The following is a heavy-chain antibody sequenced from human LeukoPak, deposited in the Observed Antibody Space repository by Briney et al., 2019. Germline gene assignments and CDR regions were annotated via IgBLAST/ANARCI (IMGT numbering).Heavy chain of an antibody. CDR3: ITGLRYFDWPDY. J-gene: IGHJ4*02. D-gene: IGHD3-9*01. CDR1: GFTFGHYA. V-gene: IGHV3-49*04. Sequence: GGSLRLSCTGSGFTFGHYALAWVRQAPGKGLEWLGFIRSQAYGGTIEYAASVKGRFTISRDDSKNTLYLQLNSLKTEDTAVYYCITGLRYFDWPDYWGQGTLVTVSS. CDR2: IRSQAYGGTI.